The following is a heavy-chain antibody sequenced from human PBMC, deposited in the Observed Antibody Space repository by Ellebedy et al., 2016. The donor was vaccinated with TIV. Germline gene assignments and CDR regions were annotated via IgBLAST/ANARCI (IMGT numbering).Heavy chain of an antibody. CDR1: GYTFTKYY. Sequence: ASVKVSCKASGYTFTKYYMHWVRQAPGQGLEWMGMINPSGGSTSYAQKFQGRVTMTRDTSTSTVYMELSSLRSEDMAVYYCTCLQLGIADYFDYWGQGALVTVSS. D-gene: IGHD6-13*01. J-gene: IGHJ4*02. CDR3: TCLQLGIADYFDY. V-gene: IGHV1-46*01. CDR2: INPSGGST.